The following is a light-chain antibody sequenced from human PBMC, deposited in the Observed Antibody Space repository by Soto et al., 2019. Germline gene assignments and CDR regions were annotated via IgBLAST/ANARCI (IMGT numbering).Light chain of an antibody. CDR1: QTIDSW. V-gene: IGKV1-5*03. J-gene: IGKJ1*01. CDR2: KAS. Sequence: DIQMTPSPSTLSASVGDRVTITCPASQTIDSWLAWYQQRPGKPPNLLIYKASTLASGVPSRFSGSGSGTDFTLTISSLQSEDFAVYFCQQYHIWPSWTFGQGTKVDI. CDR3: QQYHIWPSWT.